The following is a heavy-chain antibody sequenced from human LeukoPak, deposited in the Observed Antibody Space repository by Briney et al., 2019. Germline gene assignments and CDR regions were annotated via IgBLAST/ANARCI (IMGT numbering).Heavy chain of an antibody. CDR1: GYTFTGYY. D-gene: IGHD3-22*01. CDR2: INPNSGGT. V-gene: IGHV1-2*06. J-gene: IGHJ4*02. Sequence: ASVKVSCKASGYTFTGYYMHWVRQAPGQGLEWRGRINPNSGGTNYAQKFQGRVTVTRDTSISTAYMELSRLRSDDTAVYYCARDFDYYDPWGWGQGTLVTVSS. CDR3: ARDFDYYDPWG.